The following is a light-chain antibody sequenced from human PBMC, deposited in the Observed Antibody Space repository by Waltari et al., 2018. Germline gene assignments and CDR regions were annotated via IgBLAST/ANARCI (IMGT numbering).Light chain of an antibody. CDR3: CSFTSRSTWV. V-gene: IGLV2-14*01. Sequence: QSALTQPASVSGSPGQSITISCTGTSSDVGGYNYVSWYQQHPGKAPKPLIFDVSYRPSGVSDRFSGSKSGNTASLTISGLQAEDESDYYCCSFTSRSTWVFGGGTKLTVL. CDR2: DVS. J-gene: IGLJ3*02. CDR1: SSDVGGYNY.